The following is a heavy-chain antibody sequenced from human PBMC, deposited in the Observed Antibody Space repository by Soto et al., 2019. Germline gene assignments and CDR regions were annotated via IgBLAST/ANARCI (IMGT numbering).Heavy chain of an antibody. CDR3: AATPRY. CDR1: GGSITSYY. J-gene: IGHJ4*02. V-gene: IGHV4-59*01. D-gene: IGHD2-15*01. CDR2: IYSSGST. Sequence: QVQLQESGPGLVKPSETLSLTCTVSGGSITSYYWNWIRQPPGKGLEWIGYIYSSGSTNYNPSLTGRVTMSLDTSKNQVSLNVTSVTAAATAVYYCAATPRYWGQGRLVTVSS.